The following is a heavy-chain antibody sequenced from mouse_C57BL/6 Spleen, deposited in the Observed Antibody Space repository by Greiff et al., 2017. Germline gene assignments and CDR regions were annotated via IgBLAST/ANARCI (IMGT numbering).Heavy chain of an antibody. D-gene: IGHD2-4*01. CDR1: GYTFTSYW. Sequence: VQLQQSGTVLARPGASVKMSCKTSGYTFTSYWMPWVKQRPGQGLEWIGAIYPGNSDTSYNQKFKGKAKLTAVTSASTAYMELSSLTNEDSAVYYCTRDDDYDAWFAYWGQGTLVTVSA. CDR3: TRDDDYDAWFAY. J-gene: IGHJ3*01. V-gene: IGHV1-5*01. CDR2: IYPGNSDT.